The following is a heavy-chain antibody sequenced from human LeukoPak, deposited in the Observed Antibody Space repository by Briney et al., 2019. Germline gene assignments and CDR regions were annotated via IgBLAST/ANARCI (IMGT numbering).Heavy chain of an antibody. Sequence: GGSLRLSCAACGFTFSSYGMSWVRQAPAKGLEWVSSISGSGGGTYHADSVKGRFTISRENSKNTLYLQMNILRAEDTAVYYCAKDPLFVVVAATRSDFDYWGQGTLVTVSS. J-gene: IGHJ4*02. CDR3: AKDPLFVVVAATRSDFDY. V-gene: IGHV3-23*01. CDR1: GFTFSSYG. D-gene: IGHD2-15*01. CDR2: ISGSGGGT.